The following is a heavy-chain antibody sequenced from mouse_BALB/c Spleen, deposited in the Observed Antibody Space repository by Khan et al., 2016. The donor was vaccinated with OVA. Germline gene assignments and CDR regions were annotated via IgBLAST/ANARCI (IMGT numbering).Heavy chain of an antibody. Sequence: EVELVESGGGLVKPGGSLKLSCAASGFNFSDYYMYWVRQTPEKRLEWVATISDGGKYIYYIDSVKGRFTISRDDAKNILYLQMTSLKSEDTGMYYCARGHDGNPVAYWGQGTLVTVSA. CDR1: GFNFSDYY. CDR2: ISDGGKYI. V-gene: IGHV5-4*02. J-gene: IGHJ3*01. CDR3: ARGHDGNPVAY. D-gene: IGHD2-1*01.